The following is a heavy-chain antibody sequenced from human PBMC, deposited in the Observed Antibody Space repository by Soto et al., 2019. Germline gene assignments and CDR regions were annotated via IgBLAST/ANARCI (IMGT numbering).Heavy chain of an antibody. Sequence: SLRLSCAASGFTFSSYAMHWVRQAPGKGLEWVAVISYDGSNKYYADSVKGRFTISRDNSKNTLYLQMNSLRAEDTAVYYCARDKDWAFDYWGQGTQVTVSS. CDR2: ISYDGSNK. CDR1: GFTFSSYA. V-gene: IGHV3-30-3*01. D-gene: IGHD3-9*01. J-gene: IGHJ4*02. CDR3: ARDKDWAFDY.